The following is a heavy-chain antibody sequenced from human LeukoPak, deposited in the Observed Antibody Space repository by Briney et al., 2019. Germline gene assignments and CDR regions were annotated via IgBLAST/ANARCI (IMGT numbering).Heavy chain of an antibody. CDR2: IYYSGST. J-gene: IGHJ3*02. CDR3: ARHTLVGARNAFDI. V-gene: IGHV4-59*08. D-gene: IGHD1-26*01. CDR1: GGSISSYY. Sequence: SETLSLTCTVSGGSISSYYWSWIRQPPGKGLEWIGYIYYSGSTNYNPSLKSRVTTSVDSSKYQFSLKLSSVTAADTAVYYCARHTLVGARNAFDIWGQGTMVTVSS.